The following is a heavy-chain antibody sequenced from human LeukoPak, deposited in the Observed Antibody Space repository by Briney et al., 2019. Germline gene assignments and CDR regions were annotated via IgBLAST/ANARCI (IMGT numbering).Heavy chain of an antibody. CDR1: GDSVSNYNA. CDR3: ARDLREAFDI. D-gene: IGHD1-26*01. V-gene: IGHV6-1*01. CDR2: TFYRSRWYN. J-gene: IGHJ3*02. Sequence: SQTLSLTCAISGDSVSNYNAWNWIRQSPSRGLEWLGRTFYRSRWYNTYAVSVKSRIIINADTSKNLFSLQLNSMTPEDTAVYYCARDLREAFDIWGQGTMVTVSS.